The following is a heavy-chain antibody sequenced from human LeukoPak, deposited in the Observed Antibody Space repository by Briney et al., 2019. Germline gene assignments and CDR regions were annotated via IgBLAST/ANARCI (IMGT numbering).Heavy chain of an antibody. CDR1: GFTFSSYA. CDR2: ISYDGSNK. CDR3: ASRSPSSGWFKDVSDY. D-gene: IGHD6-13*01. Sequence: GGSLRLSCAASGFTFSSYAMHWVRQAPGKGLEWVAVISYDGSNKYYADSVKGRFTISRDNSKNTLYLQMNSLRAEDTAVYYCASRSPSSGWFKDVSDYWGQGTLVTVSS. V-gene: IGHV3-30-3*01. J-gene: IGHJ4*02.